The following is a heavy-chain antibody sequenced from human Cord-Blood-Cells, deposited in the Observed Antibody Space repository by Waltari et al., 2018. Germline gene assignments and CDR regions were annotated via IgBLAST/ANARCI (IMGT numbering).Heavy chain of an antibody. CDR1: GFTFSSSV. CDR2: RSYEGSNK. V-gene: IGHV3-30-3*01. CDR3: ARGVVVVVAAHDAFDI. J-gene: IGHJ3*02. D-gene: IGHD2-15*01. Sequence: QVQLVASGGGVVQPGRSLRLSCEVSGFTFSSSVMPSVRQAPGKGLAWVAVRSYEGSNKDYADSVKGRFTISRDNSKNTRYLQMNSRRAEDTAVYYCARGVVVVVAAHDAFDIWGQGTMVTVSS.